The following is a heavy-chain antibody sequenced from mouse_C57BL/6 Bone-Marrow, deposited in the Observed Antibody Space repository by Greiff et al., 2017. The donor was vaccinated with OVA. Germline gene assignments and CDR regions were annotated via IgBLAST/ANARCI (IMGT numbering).Heavy chain of an antibody. J-gene: IGHJ4*01. V-gene: IGHV1-72*01. Sequence: KESCTASGYTFTSYWMHWVKQRPGRGLEWIGRIDPNSGGTKYNEKFKSKATLTVDKPSSTAYMQLSSLTSEDSAVYYCAREVGYYGNYVLYAMDYWGQGTSVTVSS. CDR1: GYTFTSYW. CDR2: IDPNSGGT. CDR3: AREVGYYGNYVLYAMDY. D-gene: IGHD2-1*01.